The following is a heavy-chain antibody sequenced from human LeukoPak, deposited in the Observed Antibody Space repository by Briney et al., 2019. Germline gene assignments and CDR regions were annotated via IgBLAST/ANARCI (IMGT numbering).Heavy chain of an antibody. CDR3: ARRVSGYRPYFDY. CDR1: GFTFSSYG. J-gene: IGHJ4*02. D-gene: IGHD5-12*01. CDR2: ISGSGGST. V-gene: IGHV3-23*01. Sequence: SGGSLRLSCAASGFTFSSYGMSWVRQAPGKGLEWVSAISGSGGSTYYADSVKGRFTISRDNSKNTLYLQMNSLRAEDTAVYYCARRVSGYRPYFDYWGQGTLVTVSS.